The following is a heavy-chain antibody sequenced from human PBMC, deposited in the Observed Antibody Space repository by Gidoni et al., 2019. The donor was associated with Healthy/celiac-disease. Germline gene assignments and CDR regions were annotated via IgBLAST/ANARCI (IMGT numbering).Heavy chain of an antibody. J-gene: IGHJ6*03. CDR3: ARTTVTTFGWGGYMDV. D-gene: IGHD4-17*01. CDR2: IIPIFGTA. CDR1: GGTFSSYA. Sequence: QVQLVQSGAEVKKPGSSVTVSCKASGGTFSSYAISWVRQAPGPGLEWMGGIIPIFGTANYAHKFQGRVTITADESTSTAYMELSSLRSEDTAVYYCARTTVTTFGWGGYMDVWGKGTTVTVSS. V-gene: IGHV1-69*01.